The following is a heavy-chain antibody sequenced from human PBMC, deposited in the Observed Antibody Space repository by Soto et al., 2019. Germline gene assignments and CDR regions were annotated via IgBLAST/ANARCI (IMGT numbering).Heavy chain of an antibody. J-gene: IGHJ6*02. CDR2: INPKSGGT. D-gene: IGHD2-8*01. CDR3: ARGDSTDCSNGVCSFFYNHDMDV. CDR1: GYSFTYYH. Sequence: ASVKVSCKASGYSFTYYHIHWVRHASRQGLEWLGRINPKSGGTSTAQKFQGWVTMTTDTSISTASMELTRLTSDDTAIYYCARGDSTDCSNGVCSFFYNHDMDVWGQGTTVTVSS. V-gene: IGHV1-2*04.